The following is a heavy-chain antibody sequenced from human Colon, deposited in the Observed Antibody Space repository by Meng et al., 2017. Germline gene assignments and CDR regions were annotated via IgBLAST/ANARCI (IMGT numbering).Heavy chain of an antibody. CDR3: AREGGYDLNWFDP. D-gene: IGHD5-12*01. V-gene: IGHV4-4*07. CDR1: GDSTSGDN. Sequence: VQLQESGPGMVRRAGTRALHCTVCGDSTSGDNWNNWNWFRQTAGRGLEWIGRIYASGMTHYNPYLSSRLDMSIDASKNQLSLNLRSVTAADTAVYYCAREGGYDLNWFDPWGQGTLVTVSS. J-gene: IGHJ5*02. CDR2: IYASGMT.